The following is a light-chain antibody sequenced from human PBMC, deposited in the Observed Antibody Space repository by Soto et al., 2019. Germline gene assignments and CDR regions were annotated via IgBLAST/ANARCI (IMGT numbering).Light chain of an antibody. CDR3: QQSYSTPRT. CDR1: QSISYY. Sequence: DIQMTQSPSSLSASVGDRVSITCRASQSISYYLNWYQQKPGKAPKLLIYAASSLQSGVPSRFSGSGSGTDFTLTISSLQPEDFATYYCQQSYSTPRTFGQGTQLDIK. V-gene: IGKV1-39*01. J-gene: IGKJ2*01. CDR2: AAS.